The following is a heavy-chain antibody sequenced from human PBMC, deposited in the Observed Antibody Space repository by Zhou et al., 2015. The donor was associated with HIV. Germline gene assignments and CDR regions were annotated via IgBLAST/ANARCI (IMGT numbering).Heavy chain of an antibody. J-gene: IGHJ4*02. CDR3: ARETGGGYDSFDY. Sequence: QVQLVQSGAEVKKPGSSVKVSCKASGGTFSSYAISWVRQAPGQGLEWMGGIIPIFGTANYAQKFQGRVTIVADKSTSTVFMELTSLRFGDTAVYYSARETGGGYDSFDYWGQGTLVTVSS. CDR1: GGTFSSYA. CDR2: IIPIFGTA. V-gene: IGHV1-69*06. D-gene: IGHD5-12*01.